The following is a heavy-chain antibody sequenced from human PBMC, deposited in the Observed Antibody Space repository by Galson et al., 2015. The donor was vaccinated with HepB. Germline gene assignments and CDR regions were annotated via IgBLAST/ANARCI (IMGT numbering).Heavy chain of an antibody. CDR3: GSGPTRYTGWYRGLHKFFQH. J-gene: IGHJ1*01. CDR2: ISFDGSNK. D-gene: IGHD6-19*01. Sequence: SLRLSCAASAFTFNAYAMHWVRQAPGKGLEWVTAISFDGSNKYYADSVKGRFTISRDNFKNTLYLQMNSLRADDTAVYYCGSGPTRYTGWYRGLHKFFQHWGQGTQSPSPQ. CDR1: AFTFNAYA. V-gene: IGHV3-30*04.